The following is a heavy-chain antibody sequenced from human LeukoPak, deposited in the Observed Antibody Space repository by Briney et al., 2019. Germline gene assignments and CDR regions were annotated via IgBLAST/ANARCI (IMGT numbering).Heavy chain of an antibody. CDR1: GCTHPSYG. CDR2: IYSYNGNT. V-gene: IGHV1-18*01. CDR3: ASAYDSSGYSVFGAFDI. Sequence: FKGCGCTHPSYGISWLRQPRARGLDGVGRIYSYNGNTHYAQKLQGRVTMTTHTSTSTAYMELRSLRSDETAVYYCASAYDSSGYSVFGAFDIWGQGTMVTVSS. J-gene: IGHJ3*02. D-gene: IGHD3-22*01.